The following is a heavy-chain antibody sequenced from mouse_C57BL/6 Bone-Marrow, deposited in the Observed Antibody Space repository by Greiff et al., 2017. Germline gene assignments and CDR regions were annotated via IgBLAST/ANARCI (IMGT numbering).Heavy chain of an antibody. J-gene: IGHJ1*03. Sequence: VQLKESGPGLVKPSQSLSLTCSVIGYSITSGYYWNWIRQFPGNKLEWMGYISYDGSNNYNPSLKNRISITRDTSKNQFFLKLNSVTTEDTATYYCARELYWYFDVWGTGTTVTVSS. CDR2: ISYDGSN. CDR3: ARELYWYFDV. V-gene: IGHV3-6*01. CDR1: GYSITSGYY.